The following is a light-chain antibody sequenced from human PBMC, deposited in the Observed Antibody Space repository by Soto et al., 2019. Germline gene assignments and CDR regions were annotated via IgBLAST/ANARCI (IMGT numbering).Light chain of an antibody. CDR3: HQYDSSPRT. CDR1: QGVSSSY. CDR2: GAF. Sequence: EIVLTQSPDTLSLSPGERATLSCRASQGVSSSYLAWYQQKPGQPPRLLIYGAFSRAAGVPARFSGSGSGPDFTLTISSLEPEDFAVYYCHQYDSSPRTFGRGTKVEIK. J-gene: IGKJ1*01. V-gene: IGKV3-20*01.